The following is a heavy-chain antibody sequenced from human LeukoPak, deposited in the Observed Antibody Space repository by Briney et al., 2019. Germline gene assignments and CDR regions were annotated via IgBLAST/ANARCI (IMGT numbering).Heavy chain of an antibody. Sequence: PGGSLRLSCAASGFTFSNYAMSWVRQAPGKGLEWVSGISGSDGTTYYADSVKGRFTISRDNSENTLYLQMNSLRAEDTAVYYCAKSSGYGDYGYYYYYMDVWGKGTTVTISS. V-gene: IGHV3-23*01. CDR2: ISGSDGTT. CDR3: AKSSGYGDYGYYYYYMDV. J-gene: IGHJ6*03. CDR1: GFTFSNYA. D-gene: IGHD4-17*01.